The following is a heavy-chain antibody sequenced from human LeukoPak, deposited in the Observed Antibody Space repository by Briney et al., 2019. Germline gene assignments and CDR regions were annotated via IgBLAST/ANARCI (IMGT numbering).Heavy chain of an antibody. V-gene: IGHV4-59*08. Sequence: PSETLSLTCTVSGGSISSYYWNWVRQSPGKGLEWIGYIHYSGNTNYNPSLKSRLTMSVDTSKNQFSLKLRSVTAADTAVYYCTSHRSAVAGSYTYWYPDLWGRGTLVTVSS. CDR2: IHYSGNT. J-gene: IGHJ2*01. D-gene: IGHD3-10*01. CDR3: TSHRSAVAGSYTYWYPDL. CDR1: GGSISSYY.